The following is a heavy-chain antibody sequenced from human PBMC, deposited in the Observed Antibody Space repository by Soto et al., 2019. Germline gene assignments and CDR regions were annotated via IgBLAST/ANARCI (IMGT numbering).Heavy chain of an antibody. CDR2: MNPNSGNT. J-gene: IGHJ6*03. CDR3: ARGVPPTLWFGEFPNYYYYMDV. CDR1: GYTFTSYD. D-gene: IGHD3-10*01. Sequence: ASVKVSCKASGYTFTSYDINWVRQATGQGLEWMGWMNPNSGNTGYAQKFQGRVTMTRNTSISTAYMELSSLRSEDTAVYYCARGVPPTLWFGEFPNYYYYMDVWGKGTTVTVSS. V-gene: IGHV1-8*01.